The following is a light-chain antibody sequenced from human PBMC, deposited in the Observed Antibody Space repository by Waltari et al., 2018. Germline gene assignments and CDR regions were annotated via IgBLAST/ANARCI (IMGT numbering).Light chain of an antibody. Sequence: SVLYISNNKIYLAWYQQKPEQPPKLLIYWASTRESGVPDRFSGSGSGTDFTLTISSLQAEDVAVYYCQEYYSTPLTFGGGTKVEIK. CDR1: SVLYISNNKIY. CDR2: WAS. CDR3: QEYYSTPLT. V-gene: IGKV4-1*01. J-gene: IGKJ4*01.